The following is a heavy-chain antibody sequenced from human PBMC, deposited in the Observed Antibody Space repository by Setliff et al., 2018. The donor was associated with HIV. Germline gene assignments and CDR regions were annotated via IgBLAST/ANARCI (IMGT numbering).Heavy chain of an antibody. V-gene: IGHV3-23*01. CDR2: ISGSGVST. J-gene: IGHJ4*02. Sequence: QPGGSLRLSCAASGSAFSSHAMNWVRQAPGKGLEWVSAISGSGVSTYSADSVKGRFTISRDNSKNTLYLQLTSLRAEDTAVYYCATSPAAVTPRYFDFWGQGTLVTVSS. CDR1: GSAFSSHA. CDR3: ATSPAAVTPRYFDF. D-gene: IGHD4-17*01.